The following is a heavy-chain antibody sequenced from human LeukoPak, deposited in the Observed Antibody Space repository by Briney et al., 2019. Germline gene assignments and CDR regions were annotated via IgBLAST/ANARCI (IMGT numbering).Heavy chain of an antibody. CDR1: GGSISSYY. Sequence: PSETLSLTCTVSGGSISSYYWSWIRQPAGKGLEWIGRIYTSGSTNYNPSLKSRVTMSVDTSKNQFSLKLSSVTAADTAVYYCARDFEATTDFYYYYYMDVWGKGTTVTVSS. CDR3: ARDFEATTDFYYYYYMDV. D-gene: IGHD1-26*01. CDR2: IYTSGST. J-gene: IGHJ6*03. V-gene: IGHV4-4*07.